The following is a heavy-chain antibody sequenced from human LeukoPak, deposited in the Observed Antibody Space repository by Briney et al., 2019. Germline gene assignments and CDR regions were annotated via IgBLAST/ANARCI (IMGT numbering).Heavy chain of an antibody. V-gene: IGHV6-1*01. J-gene: IGHJ4*02. CDR2: TYYRSEWYY. D-gene: IGHD2-8*01. CDR1: GDSVSSKNGA. Sequence: SQTLSVTCAISGDSVSSKNGAWNWIRQSPSRGLEWLGRTYYRSEWYYDYAVSVQGRITIDPDTSKNEFSLQLNSVTPEDTAVYYCARDLGNTGWYTFDFWGQGILVTVSS. CDR3: ARDLGNTGWYTFDF.